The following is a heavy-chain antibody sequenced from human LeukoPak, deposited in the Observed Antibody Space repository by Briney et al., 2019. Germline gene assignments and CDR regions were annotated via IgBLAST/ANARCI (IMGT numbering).Heavy chain of an antibody. CDR3: ASGAYYFDY. CDR2: IGGRGGST. J-gene: IGHJ4*02. V-gene: IGHV3-23*01. CDR1: GFRFSDYT. Sequence: PGGSLRLSCAASGFRFSDYTMTWVRQAPGKGPEWVSAIGGRGGSTYYADSLGGRFTISRDNSKDMLYLQMNSLRAEDTAVYYCASGAYYFDYWGQGTLVTVSS.